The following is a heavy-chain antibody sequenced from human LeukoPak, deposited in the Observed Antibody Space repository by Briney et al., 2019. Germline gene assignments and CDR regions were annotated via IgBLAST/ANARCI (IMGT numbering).Heavy chain of an antibody. Sequence: PSETLSLTCAVSGYSISSGYYWGWIRQPPGKGLEWIGRIYHSGSTYYNPSLKSRVTISVDTSKNQFSLKLSTVTAADTAVYYCARRITYGDYVEWFDPWGQGTLVTVSS. CDR3: ARRITYGDYVEWFDP. J-gene: IGHJ5*02. CDR2: IYHSGST. CDR1: GYSISSGYY. V-gene: IGHV4-38-2*01. D-gene: IGHD4-17*01.